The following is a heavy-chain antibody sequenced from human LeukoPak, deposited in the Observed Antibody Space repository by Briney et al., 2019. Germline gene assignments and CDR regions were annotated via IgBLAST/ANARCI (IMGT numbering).Heavy chain of an antibody. CDR1: GFTFSSYG. CDR3: AKLVGAPFDI. D-gene: IGHD2-15*01. V-gene: IGHV3-30*18. J-gene: IGHJ3*02. Sequence: GGSLRLSCAASGFTFSSYGMHWVRQAPGKGLEWVAVISYDGSNKYYADSVKGRFTISRDNSKNTLYLQMNSLRAEDTAVYYCAKLVGAPFDIWGQGTMVTVSS. CDR2: ISYDGSNK.